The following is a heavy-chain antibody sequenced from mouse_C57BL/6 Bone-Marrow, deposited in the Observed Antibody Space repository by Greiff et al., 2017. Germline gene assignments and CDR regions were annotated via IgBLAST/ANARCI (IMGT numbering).Heavy chain of an antibody. D-gene: IGHD4-1*01. CDR1: GFTFSSYG. CDR2: ISSGGSYT. V-gene: IGHV5-6*01. Sequence: EVKLVESGGDLVKPGGSLKLSCAASGFTFSSYGMSWVRQTPDKRLEWVATISSGGSYTYYPDSVKGRFTISRDNAKNTLYLQMSSLKSEDAAMYYCGGQKTGRYFDVWGTGTTVTVSS. J-gene: IGHJ1*03. CDR3: GGQKTGRYFDV.